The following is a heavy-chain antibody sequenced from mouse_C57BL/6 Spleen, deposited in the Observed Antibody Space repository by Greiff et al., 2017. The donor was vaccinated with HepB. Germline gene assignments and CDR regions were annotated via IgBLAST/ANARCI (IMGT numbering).Heavy chain of an antibody. D-gene: IGHD2-5*01. V-gene: IGHV5-6*01. J-gene: IGHJ1*03. CDR2: ISSGGSYT. CDR3: ARQYSNYDGWYFDV. Sequence: EVNVVESGGDLVKPGGSLKLSCAASGFTFSSYGMSWVRQTPDKRLEWVATISSGGSYTYYPDSVKGRFTISRDNAKNTLYLQMSSLKSEDTAMYYCARQYSNYDGWYFDVWGTGTTVTVSS. CDR1: GFTFSSYG.